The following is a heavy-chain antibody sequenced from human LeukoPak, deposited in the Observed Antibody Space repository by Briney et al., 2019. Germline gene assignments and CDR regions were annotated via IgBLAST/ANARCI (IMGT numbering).Heavy chain of an antibody. V-gene: IGHV3-21*01. CDR1: GFTLSSYS. J-gene: IGHJ4*02. CDR3: ARDGYSPGEGYNFNFDY. CDR2: ISSSSSYR. Sequence: GGSLRLSCAASGFTLSSYSMNWVRQAPGKGLEWGSYISSSSSYRYYADSVKGRFTISRDNAKNSLYLQMNSLRAEDTAVYYCARDGYSPGEGYNFNFDYWGQGTLVTVSS. D-gene: IGHD5-24*01.